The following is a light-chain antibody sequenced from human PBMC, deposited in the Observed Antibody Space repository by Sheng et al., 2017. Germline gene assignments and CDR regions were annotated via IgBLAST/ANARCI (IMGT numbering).Light chain of an antibody. V-gene: IGKV3-20*01. CDR2: GAS. Sequence: EVVLTQSPATLSLYPGERATLSCRASQSVSSSYLAWYQQKPGQAPRLLIYGASSRATGIPDRFSGSGSGTDFTLTISRLEPEDFAVYYCQQYGSSPRTFGQGTKVEIK. CDR1: QSVSSSY. CDR3: QQYGSSPRT. J-gene: IGKJ1*01.